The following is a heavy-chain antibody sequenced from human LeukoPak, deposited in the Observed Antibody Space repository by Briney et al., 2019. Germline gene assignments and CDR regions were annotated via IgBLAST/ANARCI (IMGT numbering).Heavy chain of an antibody. Sequence: GSLRLSCTASGFTFGDYLMSWLRQAPGKGLEWIGFISGGTTEYAASVKGTFTISRDDSTSIAYLQMNSLTTEDTAVYYCSRGSGWLSVYWGQGTLVTVSS. CDR1: GFTFGDYL. J-gene: IGHJ4*02. CDR2: ISGGTT. V-gene: IGHV3-49*03. D-gene: IGHD6-19*01. CDR3: SRGSGWLSVY.